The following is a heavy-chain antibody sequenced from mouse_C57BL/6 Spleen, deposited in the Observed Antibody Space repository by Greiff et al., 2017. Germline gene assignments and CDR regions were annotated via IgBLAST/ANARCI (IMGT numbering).Heavy chain of an antibody. Sequence: VQLQQSGPELVKPGASVKISCKASGYSFTSYYIHWVKQRPGQGLEWIGWIYPGSGNTKYNEKFKGKATLTADTSSSTAYMQLSSLTSEDSAVYYCARTDYGYDEGAWFAYWGQGTLVTVSA. CDR1: GYSFTSYY. CDR2: IYPGSGNT. D-gene: IGHD2-2*01. V-gene: IGHV1-66*01. J-gene: IGHJ3*01. CDR3: ARTDYGYDEGAWFAY.